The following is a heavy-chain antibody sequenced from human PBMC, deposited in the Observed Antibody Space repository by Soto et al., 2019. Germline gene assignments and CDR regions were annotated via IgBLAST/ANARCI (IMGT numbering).Heavy chain of an antibody. J-gene: IGHJ4*02. CDR2: IIPVFGTV. D-gene: IGHD2-8*02. CDR1: GGTFSSYT. Sequence: SVKVSCKASGGTFSSYTLSWLRQAPGHGLEWMGGIIPVFGTVTYAQKFQGRGTITADASTSTAYMELSRLSSDDTAVYYCARDTDLTIGPYDYWGQGTLVTVSS. CDR3: ARDTDLTIGPYDY. V-gene: IGHV1-69*13.